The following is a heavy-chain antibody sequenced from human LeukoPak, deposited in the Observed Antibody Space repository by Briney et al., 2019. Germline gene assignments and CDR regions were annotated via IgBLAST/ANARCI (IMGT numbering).Heavy chain of an antibody. Sequence: IGEINHSGSTNYNPSLKSRVTISVDTSKNQFSLKLSSVTAADTAVYYCARPYYYGSGSYVGWGQGTLVTVSS. CDR3: ARPYYYGSGSYVG. D-gene: IGHD3-10*01. V-gene: IGHV4-34*01. J-gene: IGHJ4*02. CDR2: INHSGST.